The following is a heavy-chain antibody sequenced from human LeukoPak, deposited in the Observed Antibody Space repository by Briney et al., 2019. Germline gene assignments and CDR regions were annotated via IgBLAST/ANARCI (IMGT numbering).Heavy chain of an antibody. Sequence: PGGSLRLSCAAFGFTVITNGMTWVRQAPGKGLEWVSVLYSDGNTKYADSVRGRFTISRDNSKNTLYLEMNSLRPDDTAVYYCARGVEPLAANTLAYWGQGTLVTVSS. CDR1: GFTVITNG. CDR2: LYSDGNT. V-gene: IGHV3-53*01. CDR3: ARGVEPLAANTLAY. D-gene: IGHD1-14*01. J-gene: IGHJ4*02.